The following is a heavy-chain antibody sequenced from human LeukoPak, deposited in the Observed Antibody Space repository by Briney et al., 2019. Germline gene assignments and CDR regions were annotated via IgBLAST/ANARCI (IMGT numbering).Heavy chain of an antibody. CDR1: GGTFSSYA. J-gene: IGHJ5*02. CDR3: ARVPNQSTLGWFDP. Sequence: SVKVSCKASGGTFSSYAISWVRQAPGQGLEWMGRIIPILGIANYAQKFQGRVTITADKSTSTAYMELSSLRSEGTAVYYCARVPNQSTLGWFDPWGQGTLVTVSS. CDR2: IIPILGIA. V-gene: IGHV1-69*04.